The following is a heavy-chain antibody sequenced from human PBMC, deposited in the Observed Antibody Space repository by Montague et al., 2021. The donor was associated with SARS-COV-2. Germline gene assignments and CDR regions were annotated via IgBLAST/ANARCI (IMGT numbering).Heavy chain of an antibody. CDR1: GGSTSSYY. CDR3: ARTIVVVSAASMYFDL. Sequence: SETLSLTCTVSGGSTSSYYWSWIRQPLGKGLEWIGCIYYSGSTNYNPSLKSRVTISVDTSKTQFSLKLNSVTAADTAVYYCARTIVVVSAASMYFDLWGRGTLVTVSS. V-gene: IGHV4-59*01. D-gene: IGHD2-2*01. CDR2: IYYSGST. J-gene: IGHJ2*01.